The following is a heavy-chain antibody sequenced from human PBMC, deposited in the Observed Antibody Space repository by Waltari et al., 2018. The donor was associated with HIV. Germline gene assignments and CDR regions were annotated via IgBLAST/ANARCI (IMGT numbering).Heavy chain of an antibody. Sequence: QVQLVQSGAEVKKHGDAVKVSCKASGYTFTRYGISWVRQAPGQGPEWMGWISAYNGDTHYAQRLQGRVTMTTDTSTSTAYMELRSLRSDDTAVYYCAREGGDNYGDYWGQGTLVTVSS. CDR3: AREGGDNYGDY. J-gene: IGHJ4*02. V-gene: IGHV1-18*01. D-gene: IGHD2-21*01. CDR1: GYTFTRYG. CDR2: ISAYNGDT.